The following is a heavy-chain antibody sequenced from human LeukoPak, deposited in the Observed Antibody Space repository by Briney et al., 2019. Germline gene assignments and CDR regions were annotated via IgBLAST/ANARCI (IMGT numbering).Heavy chain of an antibody. CDR2: ISTRSYYI. CDR3: ARDIATAGHLAFDY. J-gene: IGHJ4*02. D-gene: IGHD6-13*01. Sequence: PGGSLRHSCAASGFTFSSYTMNWVRQAPGKGLEWVSSISTRSYYIYYTDSLKGGFTISRDNAKNSLFIQMNSLRDEETAVYYWARDIATAGHLAFDYWGQGTLVTVSS. V-gene: IGHV3-21*01. CDR1: GFTFSSYT.